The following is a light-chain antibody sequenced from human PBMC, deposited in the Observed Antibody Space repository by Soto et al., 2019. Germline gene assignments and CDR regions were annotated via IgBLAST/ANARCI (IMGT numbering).Light chain of an antibody. CDR3: QSYDNSLSGSWV. CDR2: GNS. V-gene: IGLV1-40*01. CDR1: SSNIGARYD. Sequence: QPVLTQPPSVSGAPGQRVTISCTGSSSNIGARYDVHWYQCLPGTAPKLLIYGNSNRPSGVPDRFSGSKSGTSASLAINGLQAEDEAHYYCQSYDNSLSGSWVFGGGTKLTVL. J-gene: IGLJ3*02.